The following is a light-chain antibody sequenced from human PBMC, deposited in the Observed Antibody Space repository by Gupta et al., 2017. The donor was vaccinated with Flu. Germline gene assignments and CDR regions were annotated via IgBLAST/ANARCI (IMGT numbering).Light chain of an antibody. CDR1: QSVLYSSNNKNY. CDR2: WAS. J-gene: IGKJ1*01. CDR3: QQDYSNRSWT. Sequence: DIVMTQSPDSLAVSLGERATINCKSSQSVLYSSNNKNYLAWYQQKPGQPPKLLIYWASTRESGVPDRFSGSGSGKDFTLTISSRQAEDVAGYYCQQDYSNRSWTFGQGTKVEIK. V-gene: IGKV4-1*01.